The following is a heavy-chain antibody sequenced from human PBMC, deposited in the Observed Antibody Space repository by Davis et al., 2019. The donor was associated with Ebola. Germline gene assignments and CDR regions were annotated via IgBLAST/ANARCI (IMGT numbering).Heavy chain of an antibody. V-gene: IGHV3-23*01. CDR2: ISDRGGST. J-gene: IGHJ5*02. CDR3: AKFIAAAGKRFDP. Sequence: GESLKISCAASGFTFSTYCMSWVRQAPGKGLEWVSSISDRGGSTYYADSVKGRFTISRDNSKNTLYLQMNSLRAEDTAVYYCAKFIAAAGKRFDPWGQGTLVTVSS. CDR1: GFTFSTYC. D-gene: IGHD6-13*01.